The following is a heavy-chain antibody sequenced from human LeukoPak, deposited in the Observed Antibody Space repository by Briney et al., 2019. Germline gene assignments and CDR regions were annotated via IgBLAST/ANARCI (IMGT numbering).Heavy chain of an antibody. J-gene: IGHJ6*02. CDR2: ISGSGARA. CDR1: GFNFRGYA. Sequence: GGSLRLSCAASGFNFRGYAMSWVRQAPGKGLEWVSSISGSGARAHYAESVRGRFTISRDNSQNTLHLQMNSLRAEDTAVYYCAKEVVLGENNYYYYGMDVWGQGTTVTVSS. CDR3: AKEVVLGENNYYYYGMDV. D-gene: IGHD1-26*01. V-gene: IGHV3-23*01.